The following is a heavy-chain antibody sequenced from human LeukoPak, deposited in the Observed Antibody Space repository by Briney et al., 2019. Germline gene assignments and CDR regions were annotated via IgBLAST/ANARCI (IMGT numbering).Heavy chain of an antibody. CDR1: GFTFSTYW. V-gene: IGHV3-74*01. CDR3: VREDYGDYRPDV. CDR2: INTDGSTT. J-gene: IGHJ6*02. D-gene: IGHD4-17*01. Sequence: GGFLRLSCAASGFTFSTYWMYWVRQAPGKGLVWVSCINTDGSTTRYTDSAKGRFTISRDNAKNTLYLQMNSLRAEDTAVYYCVREDYGDYRPDVWGQGTSVTVSS.